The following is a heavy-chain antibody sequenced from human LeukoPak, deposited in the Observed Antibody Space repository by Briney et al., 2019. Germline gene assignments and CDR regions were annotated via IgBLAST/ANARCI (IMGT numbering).Heavy chain of an antibody. D-gene: IGHD3-10*01. CDR2: ISGSATIT. CDR3: ARMGQYYYGAFDI. V-gene: IGHV3-11*01. CDR1: GFIFSDYY. Sequence: PGGSLRLSCAASGFIFSDYYMSWIRQAPGKGLEWVSHISGSATITHYADSVKGRFTISRDNAKNSLYLQMNSLRAADTAVYYCARMGQYYYGAFDIWGQGTMVTVSS. J-gene: IGHJ3*02.